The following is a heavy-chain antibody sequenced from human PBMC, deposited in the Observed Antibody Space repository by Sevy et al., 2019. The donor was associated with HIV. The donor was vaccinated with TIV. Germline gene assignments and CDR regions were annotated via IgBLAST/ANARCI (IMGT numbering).Heavy chain of an antibody. CDR3: ARVVWWQQLVRRLFFDY. Sequence: GGSLRLSCAASGFTFSSYWMSWVRQAPGKGLEWVANIKQDGSEKYYVDSVKGRFTNSRDNAKNSLYLQMNSLRAEDTAVCYCARVVWWQQLVRRLFFDYWGQGTLVTVSS. D-gene: IGHD6-13*01. J-gene: IGHJ4*02. CDR1: GFTFSSYW. V-gene: IGHV3-7*03. CDR2: IKQDGSEK.